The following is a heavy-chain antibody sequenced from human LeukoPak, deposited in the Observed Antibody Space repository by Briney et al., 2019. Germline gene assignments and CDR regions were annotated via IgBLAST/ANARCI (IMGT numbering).Heavy chain of an antibody. CDR2: IRSKAYGGTT. D-gene: IGHD6-19*01. V-gene: IGHV3-49*05. J-gene: IGHJ4*02. Sequence: KPGGSLRLSCVVSGFSFSNYWMDGLRHARGEGLEGGGFIRSKAYGGTTEYAASVTGRFTISRDDSKSIAYLQMNSLKTEDTAVYYCTREGAGKGGFDYWGQGTLVTVSS. CDR3: TREGAGKGGFDY. CDR1: GFSFSNYW.